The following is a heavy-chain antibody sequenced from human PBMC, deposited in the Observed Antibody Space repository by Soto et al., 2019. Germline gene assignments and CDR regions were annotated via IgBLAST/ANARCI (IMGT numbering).Heavy chain of an antibody. CDR2: IYYSGSA. CDR1: GGSISSYY. CDR3: ARVDYYDSSEGFTFEP. V-gene: IGHV4-59*01. D-gene: IGHD3-22*01. Sequence: NPSETLSLTCTVSGGSISSYYWSWIRQPPGKGLEWIGYIYYSGSANYNPSLKSRVAISVDTSKNQFSLKLSSVTAADTAVYYCARVDYYDSSEGFTFEPWGQGTLVTVSS. J-gene: IGHJ5*02.